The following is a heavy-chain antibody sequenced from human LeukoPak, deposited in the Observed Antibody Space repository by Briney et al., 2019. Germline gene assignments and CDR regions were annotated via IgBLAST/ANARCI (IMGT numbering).Heavy chain of an antibody. J-gene: IGHJ4*02. CDR2: INHSGST. D-gene: IGHD3-10*01. Sequence: PSETLSLTRAVYGGSFSGYYWSWIRQPPGKGLEWIGEINHSGSTNYNPSLKSRVTISVDTSKNQFSLKLSSVTAADTAVYYCARGGELLWFGELWRGGFDYWGQGTLVTVSS. CDR3: ARGGELLWFGELWRGGFDY. V-gene: IGHV4-34*01. CDR1: GGSFSGYY.